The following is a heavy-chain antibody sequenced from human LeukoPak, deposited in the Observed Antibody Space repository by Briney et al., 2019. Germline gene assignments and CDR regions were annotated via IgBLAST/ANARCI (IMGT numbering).Heavy chain of an antibody. CDR1: GFTVSSNY. Sequence: GGSLRLSCAASGFTVSSNYMSWVRQAPGKGLEWVSVIYSGGSTYYADYVTGRFIISRDNSKNTVDLQMNSLRAEDTAVYYCARVPSIVQWLVRGKADLFTSNYYYMDVWGKGTTVTVSS. V-gene: IGHV3-53*01. D-gene: IGHD6-19*01. J-gene: IGHJ6*03. CDR2: IYSGGST. CDR3: ARVPSIVQWLVRGKADLFTSNYYYMDV.